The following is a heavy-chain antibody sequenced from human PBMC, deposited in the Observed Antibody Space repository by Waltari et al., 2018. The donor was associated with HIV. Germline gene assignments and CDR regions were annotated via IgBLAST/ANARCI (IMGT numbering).Heavy chain of an antibody. CDR2: ISSSNSTI. J-gene: IGHJ4*02. CDR1: GFTFSSYS. Sequence: EVQLVESGGGLVQPGGSLRLSCEASGFTFSSYSINWVRQAPGKGLEWVSYISSSNSTIYYADSVKGRFTISRDNDKNSLYLQMNSLRDDDTAVYYCARSGGSGRYYFDYWGQGTLVTVSS. CDR3: ARSGGSGRYYFDY. D-gene: IGHD1-26*01. V-gene: IGHV3-48*02.